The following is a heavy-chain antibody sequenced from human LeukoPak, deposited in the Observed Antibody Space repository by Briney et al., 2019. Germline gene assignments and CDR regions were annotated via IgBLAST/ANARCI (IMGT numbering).Heavy chain of an antibody. D-gene: IGHD5-12*01. Sequence: PGGSLRLSCAASGFTFSGYAMHWVRQAPGKGLEWVAVISYDGSNKYYADSVKGRFTISRDNSKNTLYLQMNSLRAEDTAVYYCARDVIRYSGYVPFSYYYYGMDVWGQGTTVTVSS. CDR3: ARDVIRYSGYVPFSYYYYGMDV. V-gene: IGHV3-30*04. CDR1: GFTFSGYA. J-gene: IGHJ6*02. CDR2: ISYDGSNK.